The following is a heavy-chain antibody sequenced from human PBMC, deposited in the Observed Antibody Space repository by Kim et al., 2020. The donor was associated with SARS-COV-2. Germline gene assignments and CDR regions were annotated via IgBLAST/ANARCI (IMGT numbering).Heavy chain of an antibody. CDR3: AKVSPGYGTHYYDSSGYYPWYYYGMDV. V-gene: IGHV3-30*18. D-gene: IGHD3-22*01. Sequence: GGSLRLSCAASGFTFSSYGMHWVRQAPGKGLEWVAVISYDGSNKYYADSVKGRFTISRDNSKNTLYLQMNSLRAEDTAVYYCAKVSPGYGTHYYDSSGYYPWYYYGMDVWGQGTTVTVSS. CDR2: ISYDGSNK. CDR1: GFTFSSYG. J-gene: IGHJ6*02.